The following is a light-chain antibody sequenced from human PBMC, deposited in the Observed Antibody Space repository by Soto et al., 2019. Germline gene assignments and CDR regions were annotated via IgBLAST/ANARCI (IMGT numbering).Light chain of an antibody. CDR1: QSVSNNY. J-gene: IGKJ1*01. V-gene: IGKV3-20*01. CDR3: QQYGSSGT. CDR2: GAS. Sequence: DIVLTQSPGTLSLSVGERATISCRASQSVSNNYLALYQQQRGQAPRLLIYGASKRATGIPDRFSGSGSGTDFTLTISRLEPEDFAVYYCQQYGSSGTFGQGTKVDIK.